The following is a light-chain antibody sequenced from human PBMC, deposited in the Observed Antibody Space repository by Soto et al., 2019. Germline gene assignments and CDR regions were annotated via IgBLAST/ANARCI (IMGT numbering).Light chain of an antibody. J-gene: IGLJ2*01. Sequence: QSVLTQPASVSGSPGQSITISCAGTRSDIGASNSVSWYQHLPGRSPTLIIYEATNRPSGVSERFSGSKSGNTASLTISGLQAEDEADYYCSSYTTTTTQVFGGGTKLTVL. CDR2: EAT. CDR3: SSYTTTTTQV. CDR1: RSDIGASNS. V-gene: IGLV2-14*01.